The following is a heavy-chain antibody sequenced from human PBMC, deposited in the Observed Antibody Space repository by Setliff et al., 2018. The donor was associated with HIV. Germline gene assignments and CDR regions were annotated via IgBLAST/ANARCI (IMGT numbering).Heavy chain of an antibody. D-gene: IGHD2-2*01. V-gene: IGHV1-2*02. CDR3: ARGFGGYCSSMSCPGLFDP. CDR1: GYTFTGYY. Sequence: ASVKVSCKASGYTFTGYYMHWVRQAPGQGLEWMGWINPNSGGTTYAQKFQGRVTMTRDTSISTAYMELSRLRYDDTAVYYCARGFGGYCSSMSCPGLFDPWGQGTLVTVSS. CDR2: INPNSGGT. J-gene: IGHJ5*02.